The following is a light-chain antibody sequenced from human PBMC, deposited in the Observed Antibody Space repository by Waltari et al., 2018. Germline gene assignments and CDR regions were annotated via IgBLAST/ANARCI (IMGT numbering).Light chain of an antibody. CDR3: QNYNSAPRT. CDR2: AAS. Sequence: DIQMTQSPSSLSASVGDRVSITCRASQGINIYLAWYQQKPGKVPKLLIYAASTLQSGVPSRFSRSGSGTDFTLTISSLQPDDVATYYCQNYNSAPRTFGQGTKVEIK. J-gene: IGKJ1*01. V-gene: IGKV1-27*01. CDR1: QGINIY.